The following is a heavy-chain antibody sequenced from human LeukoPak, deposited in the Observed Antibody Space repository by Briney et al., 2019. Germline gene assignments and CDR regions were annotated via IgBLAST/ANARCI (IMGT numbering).Heavy chain of an antibody. CDR3: ARVKEVWFDP. CDR1: GGSFSGYY. V-gene: IGHV4-34*01. J-gene: IGHJ5*02. Sequence: SETLSLTCAVYGGSFSGYYWSWIRQPPGKGLEWIGEINHSGSTYYNPSLKSRVTISVDRSKNQFSLKLSSVTAADTAVYYCARVKEVWFDPWGQGTLVTVSS. CDR2: INHSGST.